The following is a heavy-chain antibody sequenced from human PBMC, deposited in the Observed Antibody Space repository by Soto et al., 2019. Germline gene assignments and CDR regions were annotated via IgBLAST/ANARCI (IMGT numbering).Heavy chain of an antibody. CDR1: GFTFSSYA. CDR2: ISGSGGST. V-gene: IGHV3-23*01. J-gene: IGHJ4*02. Sequence: EVQLLESGGGLVQPGGSLRLSCAASGFTFSSYAMSWVRQAPGKGLEWVSAISGSGGSTYYADSVKGRFTISRDNSKNTLYLQMNSLRAEDTAVYYWAKQPRGGGLVIAYFDYWGQGTLVTVSS. CDR3: AKQPRGGGLVIAYFDY. D-gene: IGHD3-9*01.